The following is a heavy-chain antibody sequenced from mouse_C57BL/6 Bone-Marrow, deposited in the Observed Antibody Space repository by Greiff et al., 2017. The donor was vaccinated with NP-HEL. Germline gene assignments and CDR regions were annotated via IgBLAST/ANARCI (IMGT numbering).Heavy chain of an antibody. CDR1: GYTFTDYY. J-gene: IGHJ2*01. Sequence: QVQLQQSGAELVRPGASVKLSCKASGYTFTDYYINWVKQRPGQGLEWIARIYPGSGNTYYNEKFKGKATLTAEKSSSTAYMQLSSLTSEDSAVYFCARYYYGTDFDYWGQGTTLTVSS. CDR2: IYPGSGNT. CDR3: ARYYYGTDFDY. V-gene: IGHV1-76*01. D-gene: IGHD1-1*01.